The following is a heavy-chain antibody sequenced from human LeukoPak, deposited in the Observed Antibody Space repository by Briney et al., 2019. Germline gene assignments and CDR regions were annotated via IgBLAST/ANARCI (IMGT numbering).Heavy chain of an antibody. CDR1: GFTFSSYA. CDR3: AKTYYDILTGGYDY. D-gene: IGHD3-9*01. CDR2: ISGSGGST. J-gene: IGHJ4*02. V-gene: IGHV3-23*01. Sequence: GGSLGLSCAASGFTFSSYAMSWVRQAPGKGLEWVSAISGSGGSTYYADPVKGRFTISRDNSKNTLYLQMNSLRAEDTAVYYCAKTYYDILTGGYDYWGQGTLVTVSS.